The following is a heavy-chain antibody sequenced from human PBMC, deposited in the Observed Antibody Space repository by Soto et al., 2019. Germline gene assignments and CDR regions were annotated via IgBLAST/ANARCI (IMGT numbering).Heavy chain of an antibody. Sequence: TLSLTCAVSGGSISSGGYSCNWIRQPPGKGLEWIGYIYHSGSAYYNPSLKSRVTISVDRSKNQFSLKLSSVTAADTAVYYCARGVTTVTTFDYWGQGTLVTVSS. CDR3: ARGVTTVTTFDY. CDR1: GGSISSGGYS. CDR2: IYHSGSA. D-gene: IGHD4-17*01. V-gene: IGHV4-30-2*01. J-gene: IGHJ4*02.